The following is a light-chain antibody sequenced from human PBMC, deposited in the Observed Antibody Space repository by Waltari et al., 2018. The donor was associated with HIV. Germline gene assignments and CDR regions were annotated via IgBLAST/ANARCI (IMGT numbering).Light chain of an antibody. V-gene: IGLV2-14*01. J-gene: IGLJ1*01. CDR2: EVS. Sequence: QSALTQPASVSGSPGQSITISCTGTSSDVASYNYVSWYQLHPGKAPKLMIYEVSNRPSGVSNRVSGSKSGNTASLTISGLQAEDEADYYCSSYTSSSTLLVFGTGTKVTVL. CDR3: SSYTSSSTLLV. CDR1: SSDVASYNY.